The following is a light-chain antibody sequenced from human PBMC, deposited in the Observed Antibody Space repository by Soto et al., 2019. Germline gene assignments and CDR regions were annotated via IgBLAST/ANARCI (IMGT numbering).Light chain of an antibody. CDR1: QTLLNFSNNKNY. CDR3: QQYFSTLAFT. Sequence: DIVMTQSPDSLAVSLGERATINCKSSQTLLNFSNNKNYLAWYQQKPGQPPKVLIYWASTRESGVPDRFSGSGSGTDFTLTISSLQAEDVAVYSCQQYFSTLAFTFGGGTKVEIK. CDR2: WAS. J-gene: IGKJ4*01. V-gene: IGKV4-1*01.